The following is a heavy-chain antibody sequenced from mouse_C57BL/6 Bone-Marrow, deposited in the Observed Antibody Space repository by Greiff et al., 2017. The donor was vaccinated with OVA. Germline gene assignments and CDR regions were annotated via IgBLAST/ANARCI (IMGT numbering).Heavy chain of an antibody. CDR2: IYPGDGDT. Sequence: QVQLQQSGPELVKPGASVKISCKASGYAFSSSWMNWVKQRPGKGLEWIGRIYPGDGDTNYNGKFKGKATLTADKSSSTAYMQLSSLTSEDSAVYFCARDGNYEGFAYWGQGTLVTVSA. V-gene: IGHV1-82*01. J-gene: IGHJ3*01. CDR1: GYAFSSSW. CDR3: ARDGNYEGFAY. D-gene: IGHD2-1*01.